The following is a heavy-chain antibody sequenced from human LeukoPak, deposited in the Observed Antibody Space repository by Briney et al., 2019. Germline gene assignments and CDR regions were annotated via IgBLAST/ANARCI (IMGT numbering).Heavy chain of an antibody. CDR1: GYTFTSYG. CDR2: ISAYNGHT. CDR3: ARDYSNGWYGDFDY. V-gene: IGHV1-18*01. J-gene: IGHJ4*02. D-gene: IGHD6-19*01. Sequence: ASVKVSCKASGYTFTSYGISWVRQGPGQGLESMGWISAYNGHTNYAQKLQGRVTMTTDTSTSTAYMELRSLRSDDTAIYYCARDYSNGWYGDFDYWGQGTLVTVSS.